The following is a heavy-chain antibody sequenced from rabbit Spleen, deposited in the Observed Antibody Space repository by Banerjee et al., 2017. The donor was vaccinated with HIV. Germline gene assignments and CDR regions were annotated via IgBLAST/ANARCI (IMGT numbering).Heavy chain of an antibody. CDR2: IAGSSSGFT. CDR3: ARDTASSFSSYGMDL. J-gene: IGHJ6*01. CDR1: GVSFSGDSY. Sequence: KESGGDLVKPGASLTLTCIASGVSFSGDSYMCWVRQAPGKGLEWIACIAGSSSGFTYSATWAKGRFTCSKTSSTTVTLQMTSLTVADTATYFCARDTASSFSSYGMDLWGPGTLVTVS. D-gene: IGHD8-1*01. V-gene: IGHV1S40*01.